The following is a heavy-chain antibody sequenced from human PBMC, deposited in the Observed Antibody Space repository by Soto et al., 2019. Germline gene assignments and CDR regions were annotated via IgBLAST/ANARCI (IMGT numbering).Heavy chain of an antibody. V-gene: IGHV3-9*01. CDR3: AKDPLAVAGRVYFDY. D-gene: IGHD6-19*01. CDR1: GFTFDDYA. Sequence: GGSLRFSCAASGFTFDDYAMHWVRQAPGKGLEWVSGISWNSGSIGYADSVKGRFTISRDNAKNSLYLQMNSLRAEDTALYYCAKDPLAVAGRVYFDYWGQGTLVTVSS. CDR2: ISWNSGSI. J-gene: IGHJ4*02.